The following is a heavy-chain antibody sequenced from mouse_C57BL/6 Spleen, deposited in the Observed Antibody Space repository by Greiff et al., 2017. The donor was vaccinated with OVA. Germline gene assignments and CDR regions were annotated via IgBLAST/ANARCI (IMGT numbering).Heavy chain of an antibody. D-gene: IGHD1-1*01. CDR3: ARARSSYGGDYFDY. V-gene: IGHV5-16*01. Sequence: EVKLVESEGGLVQPGSSMKLSCTASGFTFSDYYMAWVRQVPEKGLEWVANINYDGSSTYYLDSLKSRFIISRDNAKNILYLQMSSLKSEDTATYYCARARSSYGGDYFDYWGQGTTLTVSS. CDR1: GFTFSDYY. J-gene: IGHJ2*01. CDR2: INYDGSST.